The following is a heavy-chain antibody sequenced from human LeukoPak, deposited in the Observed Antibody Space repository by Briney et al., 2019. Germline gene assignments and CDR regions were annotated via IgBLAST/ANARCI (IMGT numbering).Heavy chain of an antibody. CDR2: IYYSGST. D-gene: IGHD3-10*01. J-gene: IGHJ6*03. Sequence: SQPLSLTCTVSGGSISSGDYYWSWIRQPPGKGLEWIGYIYYSGSTYYNPSLKSRVTISVDTSKNQFSLKLSSVTAADTAVYYCARDRGSGSYQHYYYYYYMDVWGKGTTVTVSS. V-gene: IGHV4-30-4*08. CDR3: ARDRGSGSYQHYYYYYYMDV. CDR1: GGSISSGDYY.